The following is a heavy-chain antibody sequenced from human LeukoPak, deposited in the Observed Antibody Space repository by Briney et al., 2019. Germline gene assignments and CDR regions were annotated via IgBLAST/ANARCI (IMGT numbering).Heavy chain of an antibody. Sequence: GGSLRLSCAASGFTFSNAWMSWVRQPPGKGLEWVGRIKSKTDGGTTDYAEPVKGRFTISRDDSKNTLCLQMNFLKTEDTALYYCAAVSVDYGDSSFDFWGQGTLVTVSS. CDR2: IKSKTDGGTT. V-gene: IGHV3-15*01. D-gene: IGHD4-17*01. CDR3: AAVSVDYGDSSFDF. J-gene: IGHJ4*02. CDR1: GFTFSNAW.